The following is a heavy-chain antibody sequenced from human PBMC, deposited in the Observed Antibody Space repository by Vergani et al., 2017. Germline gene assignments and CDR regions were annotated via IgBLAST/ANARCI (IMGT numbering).Heavy chain of an antibody. D-gene: IGHD3-22*01. J-gene: IGHJ4*02. V-gene: IGHV3-21*01. CDR2: ISSSSSYI. Sequence: EVQLVESGGGLVKPGGSLRLSCAASGFTFSSYSMNWVRQAPGKGLEWASSISSSSSYIYYADSVKGRFTISRDNAKNSLYLQMNSLRAEDTAVYYCAKVGYRMIVVVHLYFDYWGQGTLVTVSS. CDR1: GFTFSSYS. CDR3: AKVGYRMIVVVHLYFDY.